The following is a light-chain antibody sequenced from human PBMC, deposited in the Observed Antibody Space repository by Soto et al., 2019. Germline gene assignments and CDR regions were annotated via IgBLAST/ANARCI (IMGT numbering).Light chain of an antibody. Sequence: EIVLTQSPGTLSLSPGERVTLSCRASQSVSSIYLAWYQQKPGQAPRLLIYGASSRATGIPDRLSGSGSGTDFTLTISRLEPEDFVGYYCQQFGSSPVYTFGQGTKLEIK. CDR3: QQFGSSPVYT. CDR2: GAS. J-gene: IGKJ2*01. V-gene: IGKV3-20*01. CDR1: QSVSSIY.